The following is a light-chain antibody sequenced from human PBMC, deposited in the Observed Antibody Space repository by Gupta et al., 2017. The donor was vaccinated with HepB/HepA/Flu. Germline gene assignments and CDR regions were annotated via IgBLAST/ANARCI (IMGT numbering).Light chain of an antibody. J-gene: IGKJ2*02. CDR2: DAS. CDR1: QSVSSY. V-gene: IGKV3-11*01. Sequence: EIVLPQSPATLSLSPGERATLSCRASQSVSSYLACYKQKPGHAPRLLIYDASNRDTGIPARSSGSGYGTGSTLTISIRELEPFAVYYCQHRSNCPGGTFGQGTKLEIK. CDR3: QHRSNCPGGT.